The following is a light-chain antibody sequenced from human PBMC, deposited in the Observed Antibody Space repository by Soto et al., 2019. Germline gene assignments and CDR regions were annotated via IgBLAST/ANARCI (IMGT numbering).Light chain of an antibody. CDR2: DAS. Sequence: EIVLTQSPATLSLSPGERATLSCRASQSVSSYLAWYQQKPGQAPRLLIYDASNRATGIPARLSCSGSGTDFTLTISSLESEDFAVYYCRQRSTWPWAFGQGTKVEIK. J-gene: IGKJ1*01. V-gene: IGKV3-11*01. CDR3: RQRSTWPWA. CDR1: QSVSSY.